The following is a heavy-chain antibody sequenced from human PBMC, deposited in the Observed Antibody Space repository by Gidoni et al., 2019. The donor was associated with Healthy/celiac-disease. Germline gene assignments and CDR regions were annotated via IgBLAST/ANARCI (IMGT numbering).Heavy chain of an antibody. D-gene: IGHD1-1*01. J-gene: IGHJ3*02. CDR3: AKDSRATGIPPDVSFDI. CDR2: ISGSGGSP. V-gene: IGHV3-23*01. Sequence: EVQLLESGGGLVQPGGARRLACAAAGFAFSSYARSWVPQAPGKGLEWVSAISGSGGSPSYADSVKGRFTISRDNSKNTLYLQMNSLRAEDTAVYYCAKDSRATGIPPDVSFDIWGQGTMVTVSS. CDR1: GFAFSSYA.